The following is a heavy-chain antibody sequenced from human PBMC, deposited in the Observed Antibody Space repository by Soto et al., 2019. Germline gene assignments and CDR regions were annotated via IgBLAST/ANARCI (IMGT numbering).Heavy chain of an antibody. CDR1: GFTFSSYS. J-gene: IGHJ6*02. CDR3: ARVFSVTIFGVVTVMDV. V-gene: IGHV3-21*01. CDR2: ISSSSSYI. Sequence: PGGSLRLSCAASGFTFSSYSMNWVRQAPGKGLEWVSSISSSSSYIYYADSVKGRFTISRDNAKNSLYLQMNSLRAEDTAVYYCARVFSVTIFGVVTVMDVWGQGTTVTSP. D-gene: IGHD3-3*01.